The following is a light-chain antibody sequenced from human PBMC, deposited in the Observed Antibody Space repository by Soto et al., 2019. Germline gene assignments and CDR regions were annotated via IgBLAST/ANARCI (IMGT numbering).Light chain of an antibody. CDR3: QQYNNWPRT. Sequence: EIVMTQSPATLSVSPGARATLSCRASQSVSSDLAWYHQKPGQAPRLLIYGASTRATGIPARFSGSGSGTEFTLTINSLQSEACAGYYCQQYNNWPRTFGQGTKVEIK. CDR2: GAS. CDR1: QSVSSD. V-gene: IGKV3-15*01. J-gene: IGKJ1*01.